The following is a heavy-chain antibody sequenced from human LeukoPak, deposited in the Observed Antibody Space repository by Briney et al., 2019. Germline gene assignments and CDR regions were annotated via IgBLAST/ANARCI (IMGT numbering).Heavy chain of an antibody. Sequence: PSETLSLTCTVSGVSISSGGYYWSWLRQHPGKGLEWIGYIYYSGSTYYNPSLKSRVTISVDTSKNQFSLKLSSVTAADTAMYYCAREDPDRKIDCWGQGTLVTVSS. V-gene: IGHV4-31*03. CDR1: GVSISSGGYY. CDR2: IYYSGST. CDR3: AREDPDRKIDC. D-gene: IGHD1-14*01. J-gene: IGHJ4*02.